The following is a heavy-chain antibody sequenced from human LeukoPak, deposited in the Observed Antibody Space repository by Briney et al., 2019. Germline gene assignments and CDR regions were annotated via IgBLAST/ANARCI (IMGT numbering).Heavy chain of an antibody. J-gene: IGHJ4*02. CDR2: IRGSGGST. Sequence: GGSLRLSCAASGFTFSSYAVSWVRQAPGKGLEWVSAIRGSGGSTYYADSVKGRFTISRDNSKNTLYLQMNSLRAEDTAVYYCAKDSSGYYPSFDYWGQGTLVTVSS. D-gene: IGHD3-22*01. CDR1: GFTFSSYA. CDR3: AKDSSGYYPSFDY. V-gene: IGHV3-23*01.